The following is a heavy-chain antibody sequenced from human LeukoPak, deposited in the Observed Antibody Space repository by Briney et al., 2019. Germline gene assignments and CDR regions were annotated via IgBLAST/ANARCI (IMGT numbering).Heavy chain of an antibody. D-gene: IGHD1-26*01. Sequence: SETLSLTCTVSGGSISSYYWSWIRQPPGKGLEWIGYIYYSGSTNYNPSLKSRVTISVDTSKNQFSLKLSSVTAAGTAVYYCARGEWDLLFDYWGQGTLVTVSS. V-gene: IGHV4-59*01. CDR2: IYYSGST. CDR1: GGSISSYY. J-gene: IGHJ4*02. CDR3: ARGEWDLLFDY.